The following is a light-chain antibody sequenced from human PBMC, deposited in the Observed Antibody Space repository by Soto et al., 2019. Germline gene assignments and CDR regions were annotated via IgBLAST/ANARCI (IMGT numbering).Light chain of an antibody. CDR2: DAS. CDR3: QQRSNWPFT. CDR1: QSVSSY. J-gene: IGKJ4*01. V-gene: IGKV3-11*01. Sequence: EIVLTQSPGTLSLSPGERATLSCRASQSVSSYLAWYQQKPGQAPRLLIYDASNRATGIPARFSGSGSGTDFTLTISSLEPEDFAVYYCQQRSNWPFTFGGGTKV.